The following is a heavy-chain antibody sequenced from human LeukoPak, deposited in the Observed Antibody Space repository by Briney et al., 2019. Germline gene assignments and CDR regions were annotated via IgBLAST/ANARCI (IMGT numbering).Heavy chain of an antibody. CDR1: GFSFSITW. Sequence: GGSLSLSCETSGFSFSITWMHWVRQPPGQGLVWVARITSDGTSTSYAESVKGRFTISRDNAKNTLYLQMNSLRVDDTAVYYCARDWYHAIDYWGQGTLVTVSS. J-gene: IGHJ4*02. D-gene: IGHD2-2*01. CDR3: ARDWYHAIDY. CDR2: ITSDGTST. V-gene: IGHV3-74*03.